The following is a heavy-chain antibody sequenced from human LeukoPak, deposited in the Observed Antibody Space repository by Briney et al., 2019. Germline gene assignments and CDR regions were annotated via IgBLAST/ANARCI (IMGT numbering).Heavy chain of an antibody. CDR2: TSSSSSYI. J-gene: IGHJ3*02. CDR3: ARPYYYGSGSYAEDAFDI. D-gene: IGHD3-10*01. Sequence: GGSLRLSCAASGFTFSSYSMNWVRQAPGKGLEWVSSTSSSSSYIYYADSVKGRFTISRDNAKNSLYLQMNSLRAEDTAVYYCARPYYYGSGSYAEDAFDIWGQGTMVTVSS. CDR1: GFTFSSYS. V-gene: IGHV3-21*01.